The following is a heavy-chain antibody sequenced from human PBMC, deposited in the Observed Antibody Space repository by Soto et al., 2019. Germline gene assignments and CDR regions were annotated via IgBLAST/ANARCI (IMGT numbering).Heavy chain of an antibody. CDR1: GFTFSSYA. V-gene: IGHV3-23*01. CDR3: AKSSSLGGYQPLVDYFYMDV. J-gene: IGHJ6*03. CDR2: ISGTGGRT. Sequence: EVQLLESGGGLVQPGGSLRLACAGSGFTFSSYAMTWVRQAPGKGLEWVSAISGTGGRTYYADSVKGRFTISRDNSKNTLYLEMNSLRADDTAVYYCAKSSSLGGYQPLVDYFYMDVWGKGTTVAVSS. D-gene: IGHD3-16*01.